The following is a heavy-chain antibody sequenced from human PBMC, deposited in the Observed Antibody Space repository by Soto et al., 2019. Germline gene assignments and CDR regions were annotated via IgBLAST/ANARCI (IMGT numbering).Heavy chain of an antibody. CDR3: ARGVGDTMVRGGGGWFDP. CDR1: GYTFTSYY. CDR2: INPSGGST. D-gene: IGHD3-10*01. Sequence: QVQLVQSGAEVKKPGASVKVSCKASGYTFTSYYMHWVRQAPGQGLEWMGIINPSGGSTSYAQKFQGRVTMTWDTSTSTVYMELSSLRSEDTAVYYCARGVGDTMVRGGGGWFDPWGQGTLVTVSS. V-gene: IGHV1-46*01. J-gene: IGHJ5*02.